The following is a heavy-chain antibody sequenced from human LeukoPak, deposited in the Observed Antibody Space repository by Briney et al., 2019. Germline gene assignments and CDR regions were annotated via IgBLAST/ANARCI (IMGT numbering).Heavy chain of an antibody. CDR2: ISYDGRNK. CDR3: ARDVGGYYYDSSGYPDY. J-gene: IGHJ4*02. Sequence: GGPLRLSCAASGFTFSSYAMHWVRQAPGKGLEWVAVISYDGRNKYYADSVKGRFTISRDNSKNTLYLQMNSLRAEDTAVYYCARDVGGYYYDSSGYPDYWGQGTLVTVSS. V-gene: IGHV3-30*04. D-gene: IGHD3-22*01. CDR1: GFTFSSYA.